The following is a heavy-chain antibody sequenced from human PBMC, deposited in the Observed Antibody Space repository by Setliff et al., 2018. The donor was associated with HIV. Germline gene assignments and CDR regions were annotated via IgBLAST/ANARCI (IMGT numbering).Heavy chain of an antibody. Sequence: PGGSLRLSCAASGFTFSSYGMHWVRQAPGKGLEWVAVIWYDGSNKYYADSVKGRFTISRDNSKNTLYLQMNSLRAEDTAVYYCAKDSLGGYDSSGYVDYWGQGTLVTVSS. CDR2: IWYDGSNK. CDR1: GFTFSSYG. CDR3: AKDSLGGYDSSGYVDY. J-gene: IGHJ4*02. D-gene: IGHD3-22*01. V-gene: IGHV3-30*02.